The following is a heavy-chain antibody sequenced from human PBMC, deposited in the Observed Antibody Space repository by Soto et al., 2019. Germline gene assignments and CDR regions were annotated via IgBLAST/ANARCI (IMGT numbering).Heavy chain of an antibody. Sequence: QVQLVESVGGVVQPGRSLRLSCAASGFTFSSYGMHWVRQAPGKGLEWVAIISYDGSNKYYADSVKGRFTISRDNSQNTRYLQMNSLRAEDTAVYYCAKVQVTVVPPGYFQHWGQGTLVTVSS. V-gene: IGHV3-30*18. CDR2: ISYDGSNK. D-gene: IGHD2-15*01. CDR1: GFTFSSYG. CDR3: AKVQVTVVPPGYFQH. J-gene: IGHJ1*01.